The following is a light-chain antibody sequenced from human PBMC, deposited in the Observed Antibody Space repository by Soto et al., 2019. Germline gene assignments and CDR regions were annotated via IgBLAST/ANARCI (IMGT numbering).Light chain of an antibody. CDR1: RTVDGNY. V-gene: IGKV3-20*01. Sequence: EVVLTQSPGTLSLSPGERATLSCRARRTVDGNYLAWYHQKPGQPPRLLIHSASTRDPGIPDRFSASGAGTDFTLTISRLEPEDSAVYYCQQYSDSPRTFGPGNKVEIK. CDR3: QQYSDSPRT. J-gene: IGKJ1*01. CDR2: SAS.